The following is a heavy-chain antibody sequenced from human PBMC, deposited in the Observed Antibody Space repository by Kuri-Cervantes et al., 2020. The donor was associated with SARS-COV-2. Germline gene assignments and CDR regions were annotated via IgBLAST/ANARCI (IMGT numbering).Heavy chain of an antibody. Sequence: ASVKVSCKASGYTFTSYYMHWVRQAPGQGLEWMGIINPSGGSTSYAQKFQGRVTMTRDTSTSTVYMELSSLRSEDTAVYYCATNRCTNGVCSVYYFDYWGQGTLVTVSS. V-gene: IGHV1-46*01. CDR1: GYTFTSYY. J-gene: IGHJ4*02. CDR2: INPSGGST. CDR3: ATNRCTNGVCSVYYFDY. D-gene: IGHD2-8*01.